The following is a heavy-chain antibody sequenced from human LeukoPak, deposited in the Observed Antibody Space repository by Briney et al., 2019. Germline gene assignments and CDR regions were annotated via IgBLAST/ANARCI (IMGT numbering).Heavy chain of an antibody. CDR2: INYSGST. J-gene: IGHJ5*02. CDR3: AGHVWTHLGLWFAP. CDR1: VGSTSSDI. V-gene: IGHV4-59*08. Sequence: TRPSSSTSAVGSTSSDIGRGLQQPRGRGRGWFGKINYSGSTNYTPSLKGRFTISVDTSKNHFSLKLSPLSADDTAVYYCAGHVWTHLGLWFAPGGEGTLVTVP. D-gene: IGHD2-21*01.